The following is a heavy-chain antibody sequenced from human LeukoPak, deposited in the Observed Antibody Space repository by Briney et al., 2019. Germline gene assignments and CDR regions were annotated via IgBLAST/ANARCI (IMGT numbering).Heavy chain of an antibody. J-gene: IGHJ6*03. CDR1: GFTFNNYA. CDR2: ISYDGSNK. Sequence: GGSLRLSCAASGFTFNNYAMHWVRQAPGKGLEWVAVISYDGSNKYYADSVKGRFTISRDNSKNTLYLQMNNLRAEDTAVYYCASWSSGYYYYYMDVWGKGTTVTISS. V-gene: IGHV3-30*04. CDR3: ASWSSGYYYYYMDV. D-gene: IGHD6-25*01.